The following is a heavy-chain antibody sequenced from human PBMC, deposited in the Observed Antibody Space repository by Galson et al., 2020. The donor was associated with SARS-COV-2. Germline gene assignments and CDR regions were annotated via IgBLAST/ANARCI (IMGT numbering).Heavy chain of an antibody. CDR2: IYPNGRT. Sequence: SETLSLTCAVSGYSVSTKNYWGWVRPPPRKRQEWIGSIYPNGRTYYNPSLESRVTISVDTSRNQFSLTLASVTAADTAFYYCARQGVNMIVLVTVPGWFFDLWGRGTLVTVAS. CDR3: ARQGVNMIVLVTVPGWFFDL. V-gene: IGHV4-38-2*01. CDR1: GYSVSTKNY. D-gene: IGHD2-21*02. J-gene: IGHJ2*01.